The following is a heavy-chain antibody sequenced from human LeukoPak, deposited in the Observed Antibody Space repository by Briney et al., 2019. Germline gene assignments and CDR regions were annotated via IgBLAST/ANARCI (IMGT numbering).Heavy chain of an antibody. D-gene: IGHD6-19*01. V-gene: IGHV3-9*01. CDR3: AKVRGTYSSGYFLDY. Sequence: GGSLRLSCAASGFTFDNYATHWVRQAPGKGLEWLSIISWNSGYIGYADSVKGRFTISRDNAKKSLDLQMNSLRAEDTAFYYCAKVRGTYSSGYFLDYWGQGTLVTVSS. CDR2: ISWNSGYI. J-gene: IGHJ4*02. CDR1: GFTFDNYA.